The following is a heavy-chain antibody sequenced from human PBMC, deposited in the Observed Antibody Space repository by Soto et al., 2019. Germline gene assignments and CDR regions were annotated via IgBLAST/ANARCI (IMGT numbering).Heavy chain of an antibody. V-gene: IGHV1-8*01. Sequence: ASVKVSCKASGYTFTSYDINWVRQATGQGLEWMGWMNPNSGNTGYAQKFQGRVTMTRITSISTAYMELSSLGSEDTAVYYCTLNAYGSGSYSWFDPWGQGTLVTVSS. CDR2: MNPNSGNT. J-gene: IGHJ5*02. CDR3: TLNAYGSGSYSWFDP. D-gene: IGHD3-10*01. CDR1: GYTFTSYD.